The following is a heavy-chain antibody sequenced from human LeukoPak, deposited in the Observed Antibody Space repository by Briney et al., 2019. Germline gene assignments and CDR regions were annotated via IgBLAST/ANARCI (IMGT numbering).Heavy chain of an antibody. CDR3: ARLIWKGYFDY. Sequence: PSETLSLTCTVSGGSISSSSYYWGWIRKPPGKGLEWIGSIYYSGSTYYNPSLKSRVTISVDTSKNQFSLKLSSVTAADTAVYYCARLIWKGYFDYWGQGTLVTVSS. CDR2: IYYSGST. V-gene: IGHV4-39*01. D-gene: IGHD3-3*01. CDR1: GGSISSSSYY. J-gene: IGHJ4*02.